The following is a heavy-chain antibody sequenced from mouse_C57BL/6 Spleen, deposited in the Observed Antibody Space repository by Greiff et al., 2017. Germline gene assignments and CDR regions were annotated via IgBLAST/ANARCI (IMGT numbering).Heavy chain of an antibody. V-gene: IGHV5-17*01. CDR1: GFTFSDYG. J-gene: IGHJ4*01. CDR2: ISSGSSTT. D-gene: IGHD1-1*01. CDR3: ARITTVVAPYYAMDD. Sequence: EVHLVESGGGLVKPGGSLKLSCAASGFTFSDYGMHWVRQAPEKGLEWVAYISSGSSTTYYADTVKGRFTISRDNAKNTLFLQMTSLRSEDTAMYYCARITTVVAPYYAMDDWGQGTSGTVSS.